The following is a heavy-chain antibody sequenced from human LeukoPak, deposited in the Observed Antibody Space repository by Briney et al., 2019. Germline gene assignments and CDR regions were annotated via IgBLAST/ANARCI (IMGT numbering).Heavy chain of an antibody. Sequence: GGSLRLSCAASGFTFSSYGMSWVRQAPGKGLEWVSAISSTGGTTYYADSVKGRFTISRDNSKNTLYLQMNSLRAEDTAVYYCAKGALWFGELFYGYFDYWGQGTLVTVSS. D-gene: IGHD3-10*01. CDR1: GFTFSSYG. CDR3: AKGALWFGELFYGYFDY. V-gene: IGHV3-23*01. CDR2: ISSTGGTT. J-gene: IGHJ4*02.